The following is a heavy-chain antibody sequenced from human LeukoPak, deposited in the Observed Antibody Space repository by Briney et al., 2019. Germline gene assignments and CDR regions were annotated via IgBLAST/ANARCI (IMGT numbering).Heavy chain of an antibody. CDR3: AKLSITGTTRWFDP. CDR1: GFTFSSYA. Sequence: GGSLRLSCAASGFTFSSYAMSWVRQAPGKGLEWVSGISDSGGSTYYADSVKGRFTISRDNSKNTLYLQMNSLRAEDMAVYYCAKLSITGTTRWFDPWGQGTLVTVSS. D-gene: IGHD1-20*01. V-gene: IGHV3-23*01. CDR2: ISDSGGST. J-gene: IGHJ5*02.